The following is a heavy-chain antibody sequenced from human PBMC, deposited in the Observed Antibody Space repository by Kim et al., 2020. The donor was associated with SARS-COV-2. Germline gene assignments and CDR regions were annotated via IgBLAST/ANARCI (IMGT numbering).Heavy chain of an antibody. CDR3: ARVAVAARHWFDP. CDR2: ISSSSSYT. V-gene: IGHV3-11*06. Sequence: GGSLRLSCAASGFTFSDYYMSWIRQAPGKGLEWVSYISSSSSYTNYADSVKGRFTISRDNAKNSLYLQMNSLRAEDTAVYYCARVAVAARHWFDPWGQGTLVTVSS. CDR1: GFTFSDYY. J-gene: IGHJ5*02. D-gene: IGHD6-19*01.